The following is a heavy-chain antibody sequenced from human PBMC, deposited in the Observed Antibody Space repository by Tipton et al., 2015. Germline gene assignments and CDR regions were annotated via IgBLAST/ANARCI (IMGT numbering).Heavy chain of an antibody. V-gene: IGHV4-34*01. CDR1: GGSFSGYY. CDR3: ARGRGTIVRGVVIVPGRYFDH. CDR2: INRSGSA. J-gene: IGHJ4*02. Sequence: TLSLTCDVYGGSFSGYYWNWIRQPPGKGLQWIGEINRSGSATYIPSLRSRVTIPVDTSKNQFSLKLSSVTAADTAVYYCARGRGTIVRGVVIVPGRYFDHWGQGTLVTVSS. D-gene: IGHD3-10*01.